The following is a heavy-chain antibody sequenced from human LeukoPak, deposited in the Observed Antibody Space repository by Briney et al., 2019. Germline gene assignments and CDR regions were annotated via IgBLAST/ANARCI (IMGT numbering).Heavy chain of an antibody. CDR1: GGSFSGYY. CDR3: ARHAPIVVVPAAMHAGIVY. D-gene: IGHD2-2*01. J-gene: IGHJ4*02. Sequence: SETLSLTCAVYGGSFSGYYWSWIRQPPGKGLEWIGEINHSGSTNYNPSLKSRVTISVDTSKNQFSLKLSSVTAADTAVYYCARHAPIVVVPAAMHAGIVYWGQGTLVTVSS. V-gene: IGHV4-34*01. CDR2: INHSGST.